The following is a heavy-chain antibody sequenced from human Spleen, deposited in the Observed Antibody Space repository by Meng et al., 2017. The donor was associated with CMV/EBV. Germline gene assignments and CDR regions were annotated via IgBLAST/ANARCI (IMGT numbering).Heavy chain of an antibody. CDR3: ARYDILTGYAWN. J-gene: IGHJ4*02. Sequence: LTCAIYGGSFSRYYWNWIRQPPGKGLEWIGEISHSGSTNYNPSLKSRVTLSLDTSKNQFSLKLSSVTAADTAMYYCARYDILTGYAWNWGQGTLVTVSS. CDR1: GGSFSRYY. CDR2: ISHSGST. D-gene: IGHD3-9*01. V-gene: IGHV4-34*01.